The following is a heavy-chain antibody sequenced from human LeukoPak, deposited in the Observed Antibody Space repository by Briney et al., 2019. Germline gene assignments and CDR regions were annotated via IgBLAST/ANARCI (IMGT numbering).Heavy chain of an antibody. Sequence: GGSLRLSCAASGFTFSSYAMSWVRQAPGKGLEWVSVISGSGGSIYYADSVKGRFTISRDNSKNTLYLQMNSLRAEDTAVYYCAKRLYDSSGYYYEHDAFDIWGQGTMVTVSS. J-gene: IGHJ3*02. CDR3: AKRLYDSSGYYYEHDAFDI. CDR1: GFTFSSYA. V-gene: IGHV3-23*01. D-gene: IGHD3-22*01. CDR2: ISGSGGSI.